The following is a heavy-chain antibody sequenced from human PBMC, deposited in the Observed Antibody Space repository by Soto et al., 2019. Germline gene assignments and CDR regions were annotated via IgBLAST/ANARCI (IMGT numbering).Heavy chain of an antibody. Sequence: ASVKVSCKASGYFFTTYGISWVREAPGQGLEWMGYISVKNGNTNYAQKFQGRVTLTTDTSTTTAYMELRSLTSDDTAMYYCARDLATFGPGPNEFWGQGTLVTVSS. J-gene: IGHJ4*02. V-gene: IGHV1-18*01. D-gene: IGHD2-8*01. CDR3: ARDLATFGPGPNEF. CDR2: ISVKNGNT. CDR1: GYFFTTYG.